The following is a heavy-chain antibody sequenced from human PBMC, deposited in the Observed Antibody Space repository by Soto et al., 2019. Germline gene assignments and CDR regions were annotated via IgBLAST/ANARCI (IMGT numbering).Heavy chain of an antibody. Sequence: GGSLRLSCATSGFALSDYAMHWVRQAPGQGLEWVAAISFDGSNTYYADSLTGRFTISRDPSKNTLYLDMNSLRPEDTAVYYCAKIRMVTAMFQMDVWGQGTTVTVSS. V-gene: IGHV3-30*18. D-gene: IGHD2-21*02. J-gene: IGHJ6*02. CDR2: ISFDGSNT. CDR1: GFALSDYA. CDR3: AKIRMVTAMFQMDV.